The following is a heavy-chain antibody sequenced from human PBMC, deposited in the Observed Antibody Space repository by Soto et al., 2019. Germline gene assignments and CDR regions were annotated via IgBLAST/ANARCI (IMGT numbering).Heavy chain of an antibody. CDR3: AKPIVAAGYYGMDV. Sequence: PGGSLRLSCAASGFTFSSYDMHWVRQAPGKGLEWVAVISFHGNNKYYADPVKGRFNISRDNSKKKLYLQMNSLRAEDTAVYYCAKPIVAAGYYGMDVWGQGTTVTVSS. CDR1: GFTFSSYD. V-gene: IGHV3-30*18. D-gene: IGHD6-13*01. CDR2: ISFHGNNK. J-gene: IGHJ6*02.